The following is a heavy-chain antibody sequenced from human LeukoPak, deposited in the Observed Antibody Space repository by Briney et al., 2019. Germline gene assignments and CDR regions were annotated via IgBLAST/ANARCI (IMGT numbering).Heavy chain of an antibody. D-gene: IGHD2-2*01. V-gene: IGHV3-23*01. J-gene: IGHJ5*02. CDR1: GFTFSNYA. Sequence: GGSLRLSCGASGFTFSNYAMSWVRQAPGKGLEWVSGINDNGSTRFYAASVKGRFTSSRDNPKNTLYLQMNGLRVEDTAVYYCAKDPDCSSTSCYDNWFDPWGQGTLVTVSS. CDR3: AKDPDCSSTSCYDNWFDP. CDR2: INDNGSTR.